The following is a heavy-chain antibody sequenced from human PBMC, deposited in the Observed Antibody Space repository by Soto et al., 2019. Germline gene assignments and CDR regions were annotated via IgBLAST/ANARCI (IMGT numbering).Heavy chain of an antibody. CDR3: ASSGSVVHVYFDY. CDR2: IIPIFGTA. V-gene: IGHV1-69*13. CDR1: GGTFSSYA. D-gene: IGHD3-10*01. J-gene: IGHJ4*02. Sequence: SVKVSCKASGGTFSSYAISWVRQAPGQGLEWMGGIIPIFGTANYAQKFQGRVTITADESTSTAYMELSSLRSEDTAVYYCASSGSVVHVYFDYWGQGTLVTVSS.